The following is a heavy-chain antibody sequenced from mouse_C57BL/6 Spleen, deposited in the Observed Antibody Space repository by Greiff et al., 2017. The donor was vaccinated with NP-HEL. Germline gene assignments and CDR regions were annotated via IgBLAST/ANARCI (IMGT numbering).Heavy chain of an antibody. V-gene: IGHV1-62-2*01. Sequence: QVQLQQSGAELVKPGASVKLSCKASGYTFTEYTIHWVKQRSGQGLEWIGWFYPGSGSIKYNEKFKDKATLTADKSSSTVYMELSRLTSEDSAVYFCARHEEHGVVESYWYFDVWGTGTTVTVSS. CDR3: ARHEEHGVVESYWYFDV. CDR2: FYPGSGSI. CDR1: GYTFTEYT. J-gene: IGHJ1*03. D-gene: IGHD1-1*01.